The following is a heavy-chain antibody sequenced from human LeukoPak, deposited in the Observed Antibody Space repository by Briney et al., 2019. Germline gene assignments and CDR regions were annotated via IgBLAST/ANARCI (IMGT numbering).Heavy chain of an antibody. Sequence: GGSWRLSCAASGFTFEDYSMHWIRQAPGKGLEWVSVISWDGAISYYADSMKGRFTISRDNTKNSLYLQLNSLRTEDTALYYCAKDRGLRGFSFGSFDYWGQGTLVTASS. CDR2: ISWDGAIS. CDR1: GFTFEDYS. V-gene: IGHV3-43*01. J-gene: IGHJ4*02. D-gene: IGHD5-18*01. CDR3: AKDRGLRGFSFGSFDY.